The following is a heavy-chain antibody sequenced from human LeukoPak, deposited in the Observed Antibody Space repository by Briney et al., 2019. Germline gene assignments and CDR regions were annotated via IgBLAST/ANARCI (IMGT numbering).Heavy chain of an antibody. CDR2: ISNTSSYK. J-gene: IGHJ1*01. Sequence: GXXXEWLSSISNTSSYKFYADSGNGRFTISRDKAKNSLYLQMNSLRAEDTAVYYCAKDPPRLFQHWGQGTLVTVSS. V-gene: IGHV3-21*04. CDR3: AKDPPRLFQH.